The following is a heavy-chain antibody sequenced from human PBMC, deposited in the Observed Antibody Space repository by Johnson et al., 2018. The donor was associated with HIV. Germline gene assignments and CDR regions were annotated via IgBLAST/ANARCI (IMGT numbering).Heavy chain of an antibody. Sequence: QVQLVESGGGLVKPGGSLRLSCAASGFTFSDYYMSWIRQAPGKGLEWVSYISSDGTTIYDADSVKGRFTISRDNAKNSLYLQMNSLRAEDTALYYCAREIRVCSGGTCYSDAFDIWGQGTMVTVSS. V-gene: IGHV3-11*01. J-gene: IGHJ3*02. CDR3: AREIRVCSGGTCYSDAFDI. CDR2: ISSDGTTI. CDR1: GFTFSDYY. D-gene: IGHD2-15*01.